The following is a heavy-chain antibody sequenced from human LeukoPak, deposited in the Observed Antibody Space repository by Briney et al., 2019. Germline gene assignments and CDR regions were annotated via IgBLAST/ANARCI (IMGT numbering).Heavy chain of an antibody. Sequence: ASVKVSCKASGYTFTSYDINWVRQATGRGLEWMGWMNPNSGNTGYAQKFQGRVTITRNTSISTDYMELSSLRSEDTAVYYCARSSGYYFPFDYWGQGTLVTVSS. D-gene: IGHD3-22*01. CDR2: MNPNSGNT. V-gene: IGHV1-8*03. CDR1: GYTFTSYD. CDR3: ARSSGYYFPFDY. J-gene: IGHJ4*02.